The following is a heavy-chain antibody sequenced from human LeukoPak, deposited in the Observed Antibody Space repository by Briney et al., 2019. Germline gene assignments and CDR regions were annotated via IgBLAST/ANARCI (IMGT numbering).Heavy chain of an antibody. CDR1: GFTFSSYA. Sequence: GGSLRLSCAASGFTFSSYAMHWVRQAPGKGLEWVAVISYDGSNKYYADSVKGRFTISRDNAKNTLYLQMNSLRAEDTAVYYCARDTPPYSNSGDNWFDPWGQGTLVTVSS. CDR2: ISYDGSNK. D-gene: IGHD4-11*01. CDR3: ARDTPPYSNSGDNWFDP. J-gene: IGHJ5*02. V-gene: IGHV3-30-3*01.